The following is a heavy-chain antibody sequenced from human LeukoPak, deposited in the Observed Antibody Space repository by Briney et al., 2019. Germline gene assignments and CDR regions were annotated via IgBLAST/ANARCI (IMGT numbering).Heavy chain of an antibody. J-gene: IGHJ5*02. CDR1: GGSISSGDYY. CDR2: IYYSGST. CDR3: ARVVVVAATPSWFDP. Sequence: SETLSVTCTVSGGSISSGDYYWSWIRQPPGKGMEWVGYIYYSGSTYYNPSLKSRVTISVDTSKNQFSLKLSSVTAADTAVYYCARVVVVAATPSWFDPWGQGTLVTVSS. V-gene: IGHV4-30-4*01. D-gene: IGHD2-15*01.